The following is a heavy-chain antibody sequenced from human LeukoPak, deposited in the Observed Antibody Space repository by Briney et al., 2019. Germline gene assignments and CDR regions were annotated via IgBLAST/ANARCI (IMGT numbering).Heavy chain of an antibody. V-gene: IGHV4-39*01. CDR3: ARLSAMIRGSLPNYYSMDV. J-gene: IGHJ6*03. CDR1: GGSISSSFNY. CDR2: IYYSETT. Sequence: NPSETLSLTCSVFGGSISSSFNYWAWIRQPPGKGLEWIGTIYYSETTYYNPALKRRVNMSVDMSKNEFSLKLSSVTAADTAVYYCARLSAMIRGSLPNYYSMDVWGKGTTVTISS. D-gene: IGHD3-10*01.